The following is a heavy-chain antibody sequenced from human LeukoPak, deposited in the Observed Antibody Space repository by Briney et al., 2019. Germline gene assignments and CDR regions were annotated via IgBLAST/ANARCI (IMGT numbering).Heavy chain of an antibody. CDR2: IYYSGST. J-gene: IGHJ3*02. CDR1: GGSISSYY. CDR3: ARDRLYSGYDSAFDI. V-gene: IGHV4-59*12. D-gene: IGHD5-12*01. Sequence: SETLSLTCTVSGGSISSYYWSWIRQPPGKGLEWIGYIYYSGSTNYNPSLKSRVTISVDTSKNQFSLKLSSVTAADTAVYYCARDRLYSGYDSAFDIWGQGTMVTVSS.